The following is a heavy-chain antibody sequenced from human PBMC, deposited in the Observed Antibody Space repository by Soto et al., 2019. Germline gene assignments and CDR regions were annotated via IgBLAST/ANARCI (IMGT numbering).Heavy chain of an antibody. D-gene: IGHD3-10*01. J-gene: IGHJ4*02. CDR3: ATDEKLLWFGELLAFHF. CDR1: GYPLPELS. V-gene: IGHV1-24*01. CDR2: FNPEDGKT. Sequence: ASVKVSCKVSGYPLPELSIHWVRRAPGKGLEWMGGFNPEDGKTIYAQKFQGRVTMTEDTSADTAFMELSSLRPEDTAVYYCATDEKLLWFGELLAFHFWGQGTLVTVSS.